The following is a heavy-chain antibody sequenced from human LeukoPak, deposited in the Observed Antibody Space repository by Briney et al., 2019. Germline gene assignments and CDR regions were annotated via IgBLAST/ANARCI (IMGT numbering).Heavy chain of an antibody. CDR1: GFTFSNYA. Sequence: SGGPLRLSCAASGFTFSNYAMSWVRQTPGKGLECVSVVIGSSGDTYYTGSVHGRFTISRDNSKNTLYLQMNSLRAEDTAVYYCARGTLEHCSGASCYALDSWGQGTLVTV. J-gene: IGHJ5*01. D-gene: IGHD2-15*01. V-gene: IGHV3-23*01. CDR2: VIGSSGDT. CDR3: ARGTLEHCSGASCYALDS.